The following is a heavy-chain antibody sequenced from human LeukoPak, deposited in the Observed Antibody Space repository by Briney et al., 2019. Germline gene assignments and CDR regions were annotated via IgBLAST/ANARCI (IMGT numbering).Heavy chain of an antibody. CDR3: AREFNWFDP. V-gene: IGHV4-59*01. CDR1: GGSISSYY. J-gene: IGHJ5*02. CDR2: ISYSGST. Sequence: PSETLSLTCIVSGGSISSYYWSWIRQPPGKGLEWIGYISYSGSTHYNSSLTSRVAISLDTSKSQFSLKLSSATAADTAVYYCAREFNWFDPWGQGTLVTVSS.